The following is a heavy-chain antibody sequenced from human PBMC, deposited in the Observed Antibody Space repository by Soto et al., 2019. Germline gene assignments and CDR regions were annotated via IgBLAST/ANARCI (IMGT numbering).Heavy chain of an antibody. V-gene: IGHV1-69*13. CDR1: GDTFSSYA. J-gene: IGHJ6*02. CDR2: IIPIFGTA. D-gene: IGHD3-10*01. Sequence: SVKVSCKASGDTFSSYAISWVRQAPGQGLEWMGGIIPIFGTANYAQKFQGRVTITADESTSTAYMELSSLRSEDTAVYYCASGDSSGNDYYYGMDVWGQGTTVTVSS. CDR3: ASGDSSGNDYYYGMDV.